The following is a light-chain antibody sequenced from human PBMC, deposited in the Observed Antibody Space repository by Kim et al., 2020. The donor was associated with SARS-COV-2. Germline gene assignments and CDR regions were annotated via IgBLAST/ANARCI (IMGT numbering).Light chain of an antibody. CDR1: QGISSY. CDR2: AAS. Sequence: DIQLTQSPSFLSASVRDRVTITCRASQGISSYLAWYQQKPGKAPKLLIYAASTLQSGVPSRFSGSGSGTEFTLTISSLQPEDFATYYCQQLNSYPMYTFGQGTKLEIK. V-gene: IGKV1-9*01. J-gene: IGKJ2*01. CDR3: QQLNSYPMYT.